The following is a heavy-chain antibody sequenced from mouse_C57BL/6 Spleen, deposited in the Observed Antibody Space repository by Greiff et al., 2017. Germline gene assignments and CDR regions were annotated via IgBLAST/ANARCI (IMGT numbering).Heavy chain of an antibody. CDR1: GYTFTAYN. Sequence: VQLQQSGPELVKPGASVKISCKASGYTFTAYNMDWVKQSPGQSLEWIGEINPNNGGTNYNQKFKGKATLTVDKSSSTAYMQLSRLTSEDSAVYYCARGGSLPCFGYWGQGTPLTVSS. J-gene: IGHJ2*01. CDR3: ARGGSLPCFGY. D-gene: IGHD6-2*01. CDR2: INPNNGGT. V-gene: IGHV1-18*01.